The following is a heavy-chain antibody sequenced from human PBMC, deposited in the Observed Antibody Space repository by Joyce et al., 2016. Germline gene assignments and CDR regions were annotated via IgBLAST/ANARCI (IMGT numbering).Heavy chain of an antibody. J-gene: IGHJ5*02. CDR2: INHSGST. CDR3: ARGPRSNWGLVWFDP. Sequence: QVQLQQWGAGLLKPSETLSLTCAVYGGSFSGYDWSWIRQPPGKGLEWIGEINHSGSTNCNPSLKSRVTISVDTSKNQFSLKLSSVTAADTAVYYCARGPRSNWGLVWFDPWGQGTLVTVSS. D-gene: IGHD7-27*01. V-gene: IGHV4-34*01. CDR1: GGSFSGYD.